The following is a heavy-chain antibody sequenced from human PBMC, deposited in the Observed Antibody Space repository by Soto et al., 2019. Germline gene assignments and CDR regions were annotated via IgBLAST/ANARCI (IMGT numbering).Heavy chain of an antibody. CDR3: VRQGSGRLHGLVDV. CDR1: DDSSSNYK. CDR2: IDSNGGT. D-gene: IGHD4-4*01. Sequence: QVQLQESGPGLVKPSETLSLTCTVSDDSSSNYKWSWIRQPPGRRLELIGYIDSNGGTSYNPSLQSRVTISIDTSPKQFFLKLSSVTAADTAVYYCVRQGSGRLHGLVDVWGQGTTVTVSS. V-gene: IGHV4-59*08. J-gene: IGHJ6*02.